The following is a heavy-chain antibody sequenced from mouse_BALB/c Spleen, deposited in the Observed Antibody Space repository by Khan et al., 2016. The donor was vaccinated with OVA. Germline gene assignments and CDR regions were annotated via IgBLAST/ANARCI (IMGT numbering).Heavy chain of an antibody. D-gene: IGHD1-1*01. J-gene: IGHJ4*01. CDR1: GYSITSDYA. V-gene: IGHV3-2*02. Sequence: EVQLQESGPGLVKPSQSLSLTCTVTGYSITSDYAWNWIRQFPGNELEWMGYISYSGSTSYNPSLRSRISITRDTSKNQFFLQLNSVTTEDTATFYCARQNYYGYAMDYWGQGTSVTVSS. CDR3: ARQNYYGYAMDY. CDR2: ISYSGST.